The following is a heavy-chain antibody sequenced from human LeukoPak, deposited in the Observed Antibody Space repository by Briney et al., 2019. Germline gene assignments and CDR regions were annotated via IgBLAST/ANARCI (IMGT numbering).Heavy chain of an antibody. J-gene: IGHJ4*02. CDR3: ARGVFGESLES. D-gene: IGHD3-10*02. CDR1: GHTFTGYY. Sequence: GASVEVSCKASGHTFTGYYVYWVRQAPGQGLEWMGWMNPNVGGANFPQKFQGRVTVTSDPAISAAYMELRRLRSDDTAVYYCARGVFGESLESWGQGTLDTVSS. CDR2: MNPNVGGA. V-gene: IGHV1-2*02.